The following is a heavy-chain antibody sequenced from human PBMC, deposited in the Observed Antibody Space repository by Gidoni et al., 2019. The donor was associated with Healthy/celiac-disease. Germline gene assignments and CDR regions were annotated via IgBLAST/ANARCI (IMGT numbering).Heavy chain of an antibody. V-gene: IGHV3-48*03. D-gene: IGHD2-15*01. Sequence: EVQLVESGGGLVQPGGSLRLSCAASGFTFSSYEMNWVRQAPGKGLEWVSYISSSGSTIYYADSVKGRFTISRDNAKNSLYLQMNSLRAEDTAVYYCARARYCSGGSCYKRPNYYGMDVWGQGTTVTVSS. CDR1: GFTFSSYE. CDR2: ISSSGSTI. J-gene: IGHJ6*02. CDR3: ARARYCSGGSCYKRPNYYGMDV.